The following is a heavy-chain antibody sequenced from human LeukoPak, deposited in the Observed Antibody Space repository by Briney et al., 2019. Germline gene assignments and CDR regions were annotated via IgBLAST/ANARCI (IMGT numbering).Heavy chain of an antibody. CDR3: AKDRGKGSSKDQEDDY. D-gene: IGHD6-13*01. CDR1: GFTFSSYG. Sequence: PGGSLRLSCAASGFTFSSYGMHWVRQAPGKGLEWVAFIRYDGSNKYYADSVKGRFTISRDNSKNTLYLQMNSLRAEDTAVYYCAKDRGKGSSKDQEDDYWGQGTLVTVSS. CDR2: IRYDGSNK. V-gene: IGHV3-30*02. J-gene: IGHJ4*02.